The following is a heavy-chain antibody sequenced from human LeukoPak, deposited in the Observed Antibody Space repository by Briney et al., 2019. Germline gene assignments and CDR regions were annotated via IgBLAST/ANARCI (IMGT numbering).Heavy chain of an antibody. CDR3: AEDTYSSGWYPYYYYGMDV. CDR1: GSTFSSHA. CDR2: ISGDGGIT. J-gene: IGHJ6*02. V-gene: IGHV3-23*01. D-gene: IGHD6-19*01. Sequence: GGSLRLSCAASGSTFSSHAMSWVRQAPGKGLEWVSTISGDGGITYYADSVKGRFTISRDNSKNTLYLQMNSLRAEDTAVYYRAEDTYSSGWYPYYYYGMDVWGQGTTVTVSS.